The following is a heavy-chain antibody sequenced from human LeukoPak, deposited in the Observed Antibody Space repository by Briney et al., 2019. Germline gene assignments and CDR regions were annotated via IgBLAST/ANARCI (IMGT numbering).Heavy chain of an antibody. D-gene: IGHD6-13*01. CDR1: GFTFSRYW. Sequence: GGSLRLSCAASGFTFSRYWMHWVRQAPGKGLEWVSAFSAYGGTTYYADSVKGRFTISRDNSKNTLYLQMNSLRAEDTAVYYCAKVYLAAGFSSSGYFDYWGQGTLVTVSS. CDR2: FSAYGGTT. CDR3: AKVYLAAGFSSSGYFDY. J-gene: IGHJ4*02. V-gene: IGHV3-23*01.